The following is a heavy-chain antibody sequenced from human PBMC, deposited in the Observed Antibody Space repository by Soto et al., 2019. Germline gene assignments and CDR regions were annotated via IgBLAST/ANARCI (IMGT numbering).Heavy chain of an antibody. CDR2: VYYSGDA. Sequence: QLQLQESGPGLVKPSETLSLTCSVSGGSISSSSHFWGWIRQPPGKGLVWIGTVYYSGDAYFSPSLKSRDAMSEDTPKNLHCPNLSSVTAADTAVYFCARHENIAVVSAATAFEFWGQGAMVTVSS. CDR3: ARHENIAVVSAATAFEF. V-gene: IGHV4-39*01. CDR1: GGSISSSSHF. J-gene: IGHJ3*01. D-gene: IGHD2-15*01.